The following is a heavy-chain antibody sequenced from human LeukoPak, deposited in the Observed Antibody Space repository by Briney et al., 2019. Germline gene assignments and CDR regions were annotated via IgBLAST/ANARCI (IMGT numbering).Heavy chain of an antibody. J-gene: IGHJ4*02. CDR1: GYTFTGYY. D-gene: IGHD3-22*01. Sequence: ASGKVSCKASGYTFTGYYMHWVRQAPGQGLEWMGWIIPNSGGTNYAQKFQGRVTMTRDTSISTAYMELSRLRSDDTAVYYCARELNYDSSGYYFDYWGQGTLVTVSS. CDR3: ARELNYDSSGYYFDY. V-gene: IGHV1-2*02. CDR2: IIPNSGGT.